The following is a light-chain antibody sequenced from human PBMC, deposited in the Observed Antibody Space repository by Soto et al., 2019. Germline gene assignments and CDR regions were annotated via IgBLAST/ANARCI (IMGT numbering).Light chain of an antibody. CDR1: QGIINY. CDR3: QKYNSAPHT. Sequence: DIQMTQSPSSLSASVGDRVTITCRASQGIINYLAWYQQKPGKVPKLLIYAASTLQSGVPSRFSGSGSGTDFTLTISSLQPEDVATYYCQKYNSAPHTFGGGTKVDIK. J-gene: IGKJ4*01. V-gene: IGKV1-27*01. CDR2: AAS.